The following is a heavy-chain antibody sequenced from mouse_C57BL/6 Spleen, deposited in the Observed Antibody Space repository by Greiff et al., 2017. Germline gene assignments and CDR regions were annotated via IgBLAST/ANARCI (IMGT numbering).Heavy chain of an antibody. D-gene: IGHD2-4*01. CDR1: GFSLSTFGMG. Sequence: QVTLKVSGPGILQPSQTLSLTCSFSGFSLSTFGMGVGWIRQPSGKGLEWLAHIWWDDDKYYNPALKSRHTISKDTSKNQVFLKIANVDTADTATYYCARLGGYDYDGDYAMDYWGQGTSVTVSA. J-gene: IGHJ4*01. CDR2: IWWDDDK. V-gene: IGHV8-8*01. CDR3: ARLGGYDYDGDYAMDY.